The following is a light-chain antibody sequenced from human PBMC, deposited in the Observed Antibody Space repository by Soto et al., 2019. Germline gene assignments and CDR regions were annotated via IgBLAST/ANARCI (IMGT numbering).Light chain of an antibody. CDR2: AAS. V-gene: IGKV1-39*01. CDR1: QSISSY. J-gene: IGKJ5*01. Sequence: IHLTQSPSSLSASVGDRITIACRASQSISSYLNWYQQRPGKAPKLLIYAASSLQSGVPSRFSGSGSGTDFTLTISILQPEDFAPYYCQQSYSTPPITFGQGTRLEI. CDR3: QQSYSTPPIT.